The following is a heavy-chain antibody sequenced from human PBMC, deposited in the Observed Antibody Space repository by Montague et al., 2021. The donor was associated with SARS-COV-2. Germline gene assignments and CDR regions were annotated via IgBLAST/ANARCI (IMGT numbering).Heavy chain of an antibody. J-gene: IGHJ4*02. V-gene: IGHV3-23*01. Sequence: SLRLSCAASGFTFSSYAMSWVRQAPGKGLEWVSAISGSGGSTYYADSVKGRLTISRDNSKSTLYLQMNSLRAEDTAVYYCRVGNYYDSISDDWGQGTLVTVSS. CDR2: ISGSGGST. CDR3: RVGNYYDSISDD. CDR1: GFTFSSYA. D-gene: IGHD3-22*01.